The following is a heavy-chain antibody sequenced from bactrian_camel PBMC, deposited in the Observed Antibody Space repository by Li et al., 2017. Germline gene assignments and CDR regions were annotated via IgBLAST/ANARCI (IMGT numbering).Heavy chain of an antibody. CDR3: ALGPVNY. J-gene: IGHJ4*01. Sequence: HVQLVESGGDLVQPGGSLRLSREASGFTFSSYWMYWVRQAPGRGLEWVTTIIRDGTNIYYADSVKGRFTISRDNAKNTHYLQMSSLKFEDTAMYYCALGPVNYWGQGTQVTVS. CDR2: IIRDGTNI. CDR1: GFTFSSYW. V-gene: IGHV3S6*01.